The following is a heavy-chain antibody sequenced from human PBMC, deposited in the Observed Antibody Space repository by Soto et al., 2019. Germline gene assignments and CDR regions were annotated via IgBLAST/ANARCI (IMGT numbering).Heavy chain of an antibody. CDR1: GGTLSSYA. Sequence: SVKVSCKASGGTLSSYAISWVRQAPGQGLEWMRGIIPIFGTANYAQKFQGRVTITADESTSTAYMELSSLRSEDTAVYYSPRDGRTTLGAFAIWAQGTMGT. CDR2: IIPIFGTA. D-gene: IGHD1-7*01. CDR3: PRDGRTTLGAFAI. J-gene: IGHJ3*02. V-gene: IGHV1-69*13.